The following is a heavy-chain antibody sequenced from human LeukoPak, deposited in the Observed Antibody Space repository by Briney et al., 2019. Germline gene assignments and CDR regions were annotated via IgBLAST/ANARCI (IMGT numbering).Heavy chain of an antibody. J-gene: IGHJ4*02. CDR3: ARDYSEYYYDSSGYGFDY. CDR1: GFTFSDYY. V-gene: IGHV3-11*01. CDR2: IGSSGSTI. Sequence: GGSLRLSCAASGFTFSDYYMSWIRQAPGKGLEWVSYIGSSGSTIYYADSVKGRFTISRDNAKNSLYLQMNSLRAEDTAVYYCARDYSEYYYDSSGYGFDYWGQGTLVTVSS. D-gene: IGHD3-22*01.